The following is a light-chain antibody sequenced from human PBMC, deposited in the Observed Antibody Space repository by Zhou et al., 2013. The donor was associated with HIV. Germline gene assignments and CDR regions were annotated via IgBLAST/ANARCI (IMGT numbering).Light chain of an antibody. Sequence: DIQMTQSPSTLSASVGDRVTITCRASQSISSWLAWYQQKPGKAPKLLIYKASSLQSGVPSRFSGSGSATEFTLTISSLQPDDFATYYCLQYNSYSYSFGQGTKLEIK. CDR1: QSISSW. CDR3: LQYNSYSYS. J-gene: IGKJ2*03. CDR2: KAS. V-gene: IGKV1-5*03.